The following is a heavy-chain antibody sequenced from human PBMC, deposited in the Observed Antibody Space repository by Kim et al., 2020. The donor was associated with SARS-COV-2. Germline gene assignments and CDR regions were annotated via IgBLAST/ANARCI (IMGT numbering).Heavy chain of an antibody. CDR1: GFTFSSYS. Sequence: GGSLRLSCAASGFTFSSYSMNWVRQAPGKGLEWVSSISSSSSYIYYADSVKGRFTISRDNAKNSLYLQMNSLRAEDTAVYYCARVGFWNPARSTMVRGPTDWGQGTLVTVSS. D-gene: IGHD3-10*01. J-gene: IGHJ4*02. CDR2: ISSSSSYI. CDR3: ARVGFWNPARSTMVRGPTD. V-gene: IGHV3-21*01.